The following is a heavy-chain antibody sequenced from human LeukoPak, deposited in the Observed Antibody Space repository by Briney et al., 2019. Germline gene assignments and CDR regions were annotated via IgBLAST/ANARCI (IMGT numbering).Heavy chain of an antibody. CDR3: ARALDYYDSSVQEGCFDP. V-gene: IGHV3-7*01. CDR2: IKQYGSDN. Sequence: GGSLRLSCAASGFSFSSYWMSWVRQAPGKGLEWVAHIKQYGSDNYFVDSVKGRFTISRDNAKNSLYIQMNSLRAEDTAVYYCARALDYYDSSVQEGCFDPWGQGTLVTVSS. CDR1: GFSFSSYW. J-gene: IGHJ5*02. D-gene: IGHD3-22*01.